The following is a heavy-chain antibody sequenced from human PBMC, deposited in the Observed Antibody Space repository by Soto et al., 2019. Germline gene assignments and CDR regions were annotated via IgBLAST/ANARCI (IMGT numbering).Heavy chain of an antibody. V-gene: IGHV3-66*01. J-gene: IGHJ4*02. Sequence: EEQLVESGGELVQPGGSLRLSCAASGFTVSNNYMSWVRQAPGKGLEWVSLIYRGGSTYYADSVKARFTISRDRSKNTLCLQMNSLRAEDTAMYYCAAYSHKGYWGQGTLVTVSS. CDR3: AAYSHKGY. CDR2: IYRGGST. D-gene: IGHD3-16*01. CDR1: GFTVSNNY.